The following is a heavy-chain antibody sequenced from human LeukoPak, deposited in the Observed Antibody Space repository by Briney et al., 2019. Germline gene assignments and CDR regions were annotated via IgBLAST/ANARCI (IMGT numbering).Heavy chain of an antibody. D-gene: IGHD4-17*01. V-gene: IGHV1-2*02. Sequence: ASVKVSCKASGYTFTGYYMHWVRQAPGQGLEWMGWINPNSGGTNYAQKFQGRVTMTRDTSISTAYMELSSLRSEDTAVYYCARTTSETYGDDAFDIWGQGTMVTVSS. CDR2: INPNSGGT. J-gene: IGHJ3*02. CDR1: GYTFTGYY. CDR3: ARTTSETYGDDAFDI.